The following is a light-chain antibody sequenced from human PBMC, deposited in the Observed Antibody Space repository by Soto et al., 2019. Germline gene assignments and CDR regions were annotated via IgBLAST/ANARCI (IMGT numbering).Light chain of an antibody. CDR1: SSDVGGHNY. Sequence: QSALTQPASVSGSPGQSITISCTETSSDVGGHNYVSWYQQHPGKAPKVMIFEVSNRPSGVSSRFSGSKSGNTASLTITGLQAEDEADYFCSSYTTSSPLVVFGGGTKVT. CDR2: EVS. V-gene: IGLV2-14*01. J-gene: IGLJ2*01. CDR3: SSYTTSSPLVV.